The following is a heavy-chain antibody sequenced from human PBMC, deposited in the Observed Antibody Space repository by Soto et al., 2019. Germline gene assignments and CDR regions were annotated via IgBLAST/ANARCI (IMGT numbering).Heavy chain of an antibody. CDR3: TTRGLAVAGTYYGMDV. D-gene: IGHD6-19*01. Sequence: EVQLVESGGGLVKPGGSLRLSCAASGFTFSNAWMNWVRQAPGKGLEWVGRIKSKTDGGTTDYAAPVKGRFTILRDDSKNTLYLQMNSLKTEDTAVYYCTTRGLAVAGTYYGMDVWGQGTTVTVSS. CDR1: GFTFSNAW. V-gene: IGHV3-15*07. J-gene: IGHJ6*02. CDR2: IKSKTDGGTT.